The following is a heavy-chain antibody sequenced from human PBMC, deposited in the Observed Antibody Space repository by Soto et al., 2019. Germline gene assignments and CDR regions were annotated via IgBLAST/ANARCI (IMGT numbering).Heavy chain of an antibody. CDR1: GFTFSKSG. J-gene: IGHJ4*02. CDR3: AKDRRKWGDPASEK. CDR2: ISNDGSDE. D-gene: IGHD2-2*01. V-gene: IGHV3-30*18. Sequence: QVQLVESGGGVVQPGRSLRLSCAASGFTFSKSGMHWVRQAPGKGLEWVAAISNDGSDEYYADSVQGRFNISRDNSKNTLSLQMNSLRFEDTALYFCAKDRRKWGDPASEKWGQGTLVTVSS.